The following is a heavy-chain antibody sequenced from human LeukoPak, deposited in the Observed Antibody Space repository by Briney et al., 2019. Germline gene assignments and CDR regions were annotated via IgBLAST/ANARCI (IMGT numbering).Heavy chain of an antibody. CDR1: GGSISSYY. CDR2: IYTSGST. Sequence: KPSETLSLTSTVSGGSISSYYWSWIRQPPGKGLEWIGYIYTSGSTNYNPSLKSRVTISVETSKNQFSLKLSSVTAADTAVYYCARYSSGWYLDYYYYMDVWGKGTTVTVCS. V-gene: IGHV4-4*09. CDR3: ARYSSGWYLDYYYYMDV. J-gene: IGHJ6*03. D-gene: IGHD6-19*01.